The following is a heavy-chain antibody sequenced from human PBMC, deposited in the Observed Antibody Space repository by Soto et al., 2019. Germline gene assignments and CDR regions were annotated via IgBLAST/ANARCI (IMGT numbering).Heavy chain of an antibody. CDR3: ARDILSGGAYPDS. Sequence: GGSLRLSCAASGFTFSTYTMNWVRQAPGKGLEWISSISSGGSYIYYAGSVKGRFTISRDNAKNSRFLQMNSLRADDTAVYYCARDILSGGAYPDSWGQGTKVTVSS. V-gene: IGHV3-21*01. D-gene: IGHD3-10*01. J-gene: IGHJ5*01. CDR2: ISSGGSYI. CDR1: GFTFSTYT.